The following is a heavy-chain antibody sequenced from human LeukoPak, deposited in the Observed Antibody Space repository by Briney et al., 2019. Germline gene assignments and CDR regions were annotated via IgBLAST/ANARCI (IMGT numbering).Heavy chain of an antibody. D-gene: IGHD3-10*01. J-gene: IGHJ4*02. CDR3: ARGSGRQLNY. CDR1: GGYISNFY. CDR2: FDYTGNT. Sequence: KPSETLFLTCTVSGGYISNFYWSWIRQPPGKGLEWVGYFDYTGNTNYTPSLESRVSISLDTSKSQFSLRLTSVTAADTAVYYCARGSGRQLNYWGQGTLVTVSS. V-gene: IGHV4-59*08.